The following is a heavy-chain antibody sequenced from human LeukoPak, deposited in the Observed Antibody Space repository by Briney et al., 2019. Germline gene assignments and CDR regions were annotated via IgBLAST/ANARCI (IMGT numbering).Heavy chain of an antibody. CDR2: VYYSGST. D-gene: IGHD3-10*01. J-gene: IGHJ6*02. V-gene: IGHV4-59*01. Sequence: SETLSLTCTVSGGSISSYYWSWIRQAPGKGLEWIGYVYYSGSTNYNPSLKSRLTISVDTSKNHFSLRLNSVTAADTAVYYCARGFVYYGSGTSYGMDVWGPGTTVTVSS. CDR3: ARGFVYYGSGTSYGMDV. CDR1: GGSISSYY.